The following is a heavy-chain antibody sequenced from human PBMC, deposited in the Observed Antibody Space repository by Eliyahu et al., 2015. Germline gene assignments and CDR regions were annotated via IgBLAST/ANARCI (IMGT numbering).Heavy chain of an antibody. V-gene: IGHV4-39*01. D-gene: IGHD5-12*01. CDR2: IYYSGST. CDR1: GGSISSSSYY. CDR3: ARRLRAEFDY. Sequence: QLQLQESGPGLVKPSESLSLTCTVSGGSISSSSYYWGWIRQPPGKGLEWIGSIYYSGSTYYNPSLKSRVTISVDTSKNQFSLKLTSVTAADTAVYYCARRLRAEFDYWGQGTLVTVSS. J-gene: IGHJ4*02.